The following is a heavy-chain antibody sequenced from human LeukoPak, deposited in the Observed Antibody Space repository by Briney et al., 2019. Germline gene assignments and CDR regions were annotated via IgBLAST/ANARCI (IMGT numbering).Heavy chain of an antibody. CDR3: AVGPHHYFDS. CDR2: ISDSGST. V-gene: IGHV4-31*03. J-gene: IGHJ4*02. Sequence: PSETLSLTCTVSGGSINSGGYYWSWLRQHPGKGLEWIGYISDSGSTYYNPSLRSRLTISLDTSKNQFSLRLSSVSAADTAVYFCAVGPHHYFDSWGQGTLVTVSS. CDR1: GGSINSGGYY.